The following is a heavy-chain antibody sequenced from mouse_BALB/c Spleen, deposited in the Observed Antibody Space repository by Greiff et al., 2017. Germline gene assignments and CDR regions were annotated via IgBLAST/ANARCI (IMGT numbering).Heavy chain of an antibody. J-gene: IGHJ1*01. D-gene: IGHD1-1*01. Sequence: EVQVVESGPELVKPGASVKIPCKASGYTFTDYNMDWVKQSHGKSLEWIGDINPNNGGTIYNQKFKGKATLTVDKSSSTAYMELRSLTSEDTAVYYCARGLYYYGSSYDWYFDVWGAGTTVTVSS. CDR3: ARGLYYYGSSYDWYFDV. CDR1: GYTFTDYN. V-gene: IGHV1-18*01. CDR2: INPNNGGT.